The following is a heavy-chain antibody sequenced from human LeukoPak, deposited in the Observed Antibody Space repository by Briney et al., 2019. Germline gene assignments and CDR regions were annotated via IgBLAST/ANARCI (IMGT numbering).Heavy chain of an antibody. CDR2: IKQGGSEK. J-gene: IGHJ5*02. Sequence: QPGGSLRLSWASSGFPFSNYWLAWVRQAPAKRLEWVANIKQGGSEKYYVDSRKGRFTISRDNAKNSLFLEMNSLRAEDTAVYYCARDRRSAGRYNWFDPWGQGTLVTVSS. CDR3: ARDRRSAGRYNWFDP. D-gene: IGHD2-15*01. V-gene: IGHV3-7*03. CDR1: GFPFSNYW.